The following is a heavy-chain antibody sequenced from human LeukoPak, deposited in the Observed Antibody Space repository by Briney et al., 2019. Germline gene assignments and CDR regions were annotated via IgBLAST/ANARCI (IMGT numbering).Heavy chain of an antibody. J-gene: IGHJ4*02. Sequence: GGSLRLSCAASGFTVSSNYMSWVRQAPGKGLEWVSVIYSGGSTYYADGVKGRFTISRDNSKNTLYLQMNSLRAEDTAVYYCARDGFDSIEDYWGQGTLVTVSS. CDR2: IYSGGST. D-gene: IGHD3-9*01. CDR1: GFTVSSNY. V-gene: IGHV3-66*02. CDR3: ARDGFDSIEDY.